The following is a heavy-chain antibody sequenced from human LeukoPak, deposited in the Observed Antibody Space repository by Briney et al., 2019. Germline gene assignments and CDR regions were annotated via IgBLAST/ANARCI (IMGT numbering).Heavy chain of an antibody. V-gene: IGHV1-69*01. Sequence: SVKVSCKASGGTFSSYGISWVRQAPGQGLEWMGGIIPIFGTANYAQKFQGRVTITADESTSTAYMELSSMTSEDTAVYYCARETLAAAGTYYYYGMDVWGQGTTVTVSS. D-gene: IGHD6-13*01. CDR3: ARETLAAAGTYYYYGMDV. J-gene: IGHJ6*02. CDR2: IIPIFGTA. CDR1: GGTFSSYG.